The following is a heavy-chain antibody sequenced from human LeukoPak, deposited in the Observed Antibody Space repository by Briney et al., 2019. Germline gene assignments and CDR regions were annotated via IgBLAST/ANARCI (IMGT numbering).Heavy chain of an antibody. J-gene: IGHJ4*02. V-gene: IGHV1-2*02. CDR3: ARGTGWLPSGIDY. CDR1: GYTFTGYY. D-gene: IGHD5-24*01. Sequence: APVKVSCKASGYTFTGYYMHWVRQAPGQGLEWMGWINPNSGGTNYAQKFQGRVTMTRDTSISTAYMELSRLRSDDTAVYYCARGTGWLPSGIDYWGQGTLVTVSS. CDR2: INPNSGGT.